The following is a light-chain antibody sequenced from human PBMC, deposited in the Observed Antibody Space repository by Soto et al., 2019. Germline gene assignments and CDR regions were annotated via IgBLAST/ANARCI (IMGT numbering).Light chain of an antibody. CDR3: QNCDRAELT. Sequence: DIPMTQSPSSLSASVGDRVTITCRASQGISTYLARYQQKPGKVPLLLIYSASTLQSGVPSRFSGSGSGTDFTLTICSLQPEDVATYYCQNCDRAELTFGGGTRVEVK. V-gene: IGKV1-27*01. CDR1: QGISTY. CDR2: SAS. J-gene: IGKJ4*01.